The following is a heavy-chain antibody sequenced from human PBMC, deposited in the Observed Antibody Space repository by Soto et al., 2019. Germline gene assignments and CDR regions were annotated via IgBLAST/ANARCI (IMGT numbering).Heavy chain of an antibody. J-gene: IGHJ6*02. Sequence: PSETLSLPCTVSGGSISSYYWSWIRQPAGKGLEWIGRIYTSGSTNYNPSLKSRVTMSVDTSKNQFSLKLSSVTAADTAVYYCALAVFTWVGKCIDHGMVFLGPGTPVTVS. D-gene: IGHD3-16*01. CDR2: IYTSGST. CDR1: GGSISSYY. V-gene: IGHV4-4*07. CDR3: ALAVFTWVGKCIDHGMVF.